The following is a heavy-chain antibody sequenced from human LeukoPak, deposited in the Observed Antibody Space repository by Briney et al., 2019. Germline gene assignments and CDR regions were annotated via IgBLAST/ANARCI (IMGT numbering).Heavy chain of an antibody. J-gene: IGHJ4*02. V-gene: IGHV3-53*01. Sequence: PGGSLRLACVVSGFTVSSNYISWVRQAPGEGLEWVSIIYSSANTYYADSVKGRFTISRDNSKNTLYLQMNSLRAEDTAVYYCARTLAGTSNYFDYWGQGTLVTVSS. CDR1: GFTVSSNY. CDR2: IYSSANT. D-gene: IGHD6-19*01. CDR3: ARTLAGTSNYFDY.